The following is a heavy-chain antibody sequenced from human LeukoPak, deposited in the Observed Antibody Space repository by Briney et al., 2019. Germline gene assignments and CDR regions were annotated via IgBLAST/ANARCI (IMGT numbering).Heavy chain of an antibody. CDR3: ARDYRGKYDY. D-gene: IGHD3-16*01. Sequence: PSETLSLTCTVSGGSISSSSYYWGWIRQPPGKGLEWIGSIYYSGSTYYNPSLKSRVTISADTSKNQFSLKLSSVTAADTAVYYCARDYRGKYDYWGQGTLVTVSS. V-gene: IGHV4-39*07. CDR1: GGSISSSSYY. J-gene: IGHJ4*02. CDR2: IYYSGST.